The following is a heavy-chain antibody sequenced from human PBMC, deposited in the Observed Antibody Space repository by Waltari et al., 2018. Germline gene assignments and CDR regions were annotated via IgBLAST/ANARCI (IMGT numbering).Heavy chain of an antibody. CDR3: ARDNLFGGGQQLD. CDR1: GFTFSSYS. Sequence: EVQLVESGGGLVQPGGSLRLSCAASGFTFSSYSMNWVRQAPGKGREWVSYSSSSSMTQDYADSGKGRFTISRDNAKNSLYLQINSLRAEDTAVYDCARDNLFGGGQQLDWGQGTLVTVSS. CDR2: SSSSSMTQ. V-gene: IGHV3-48*01. J-gene: IGHJ4*02. D-gene: IGHD6-13*01.